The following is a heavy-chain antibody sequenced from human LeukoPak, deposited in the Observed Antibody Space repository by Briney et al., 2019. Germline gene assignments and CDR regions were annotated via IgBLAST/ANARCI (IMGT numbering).Heavy chain of an antibody. CDR3: ARLVCGVGYFDY. Sequence: SETLSLTCTVSGGSISGYYWSWIRQPPGKGLGWIGYIYYSGSTNYNPSLKSRVTISVDTSKNQFSLKLSSVTAADTAMYYCARLVCGVGYFDYWGQGTLVTVSS. V-gene: IGHV4-59*08. D-gene: IGHD1-26*01. CDR2: IYYSGST. J-gene: IGHJ4*02. CDR1: GGSISGYY.